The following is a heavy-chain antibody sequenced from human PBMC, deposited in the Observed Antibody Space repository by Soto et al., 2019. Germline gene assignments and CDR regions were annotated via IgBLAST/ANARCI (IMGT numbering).Heavy chain of an antibody. CDR1: GYTFTGYY. D-gene: IGHD2-15*01. Sequence: ASVKVSCKASGYTFTGYYMHWVRQAPGQGLEWMGWNNPNSGGTNYAQKFQGWVTMTRDTSISTAYMELSRLRSDDTAVYYCARAGGGTVRYYYYGMDVWGQGTTVTVSS. J-gene: IGHJ6*02. V-gene: IGHV1-2*04. CDR3: ARAGGGTVRYYYYGMDV. CDR2: NNPNSGGT.